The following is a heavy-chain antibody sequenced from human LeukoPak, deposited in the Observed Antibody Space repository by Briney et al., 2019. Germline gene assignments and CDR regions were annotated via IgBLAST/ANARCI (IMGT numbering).Heavy chain of an antibody. J-gene: IGHJ6*03. Sequence: SVKVSCKASGGTFSSYAISWVRQAPGQGLEWMGGIIPIFGTANYAQEFQGRVTITTDESTSTAYMELSSLRSEDTAVYYCARSPVLHCSGGSCYYMDVWGKGTTVTVSS. CDR3: ARSPVLHCSGGSCYYMDV. CDR2: IIPIFGTA. CDR1: GGTFSSYA. D-gene: IGHD2-15*01. V-gene: IGHV1-69*05.